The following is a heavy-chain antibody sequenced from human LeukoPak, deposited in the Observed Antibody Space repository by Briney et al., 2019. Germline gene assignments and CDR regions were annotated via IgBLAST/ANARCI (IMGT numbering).Heavy chain of an antibody. Sequence: SETLSLTCAVYGGSFSGYYWSWIRQPPGKGLEWIGEINHSGSTNYNPSLKSRVTISVDTSKNQFSLKLSSVTAADTAVYYCARGGGTQDTAMVPANAFDIWGQGTMVTVSS. V-gene: IGHV4-34*01. D-gene: IGHD5-18*01. CDR2: INHSGST. CDR3: ARGGGTQDTAMVPANAFDI. J-gene: IGHJ3*02. CDR1: GGSFSGYY.